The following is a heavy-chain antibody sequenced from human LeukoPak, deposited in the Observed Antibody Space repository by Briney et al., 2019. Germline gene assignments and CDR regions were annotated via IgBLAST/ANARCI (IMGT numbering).Heavy chain of an antibody. J-gene: IGHJ4*02. CDR3: AREGLRHRGYGY. Sequence: GASVKVSCKVSGYTLTELSMHWVRQAPGKGLEWMGGFDPEDGETIYAQKFQGRVTITADESTSTAYMELSSLRSEDTAVYYCAREGLRHRGYGYWGQGTLVTVSS. CDR1: GYTLTELS. CDR2: FDPEDGET. D-gene: IGHD3-22*01. V-gene: IGHV1-24*01.